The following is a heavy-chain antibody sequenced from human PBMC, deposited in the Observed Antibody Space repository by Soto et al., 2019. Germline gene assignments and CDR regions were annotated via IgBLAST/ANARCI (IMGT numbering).Heavy chain of an antibody. CDR1: GVSISSGDYY. CDR3: ARQYYFDSGSYYNRPFDF. J-gene: IGHJ4*02. D-gene: IGHD3-10*01. Sequence: PSETLSLTCTVSGVSISSGDYYWSWIRQTPGKGLEWIGYIYYSENTYYNPSLKSRVAISGDTSKNQFSLRLSSVTAADTAVYYCARQYYFDSGSYYNRPFDFWGQGTLVTVSS. CDR2: IYYSENT. V-gene: IGHV4-30-4*01.